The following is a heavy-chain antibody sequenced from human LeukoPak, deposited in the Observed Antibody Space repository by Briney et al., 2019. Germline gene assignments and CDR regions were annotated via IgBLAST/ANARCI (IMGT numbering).Heavy chain of an antibody. V-gene: IGHV3-30-3*01. CDR3: AKDREYYSGSYYEEY. D-gene: IGHD1-26*01. CDR2: ISYDGSNK. J-gene: IGHJ4*02. Sequence: PGGSLRLSCAASGFTFSSYAMHWVRQAPGKGLEWVAAISYDGSNKYYADSVKGRFTISRDNSKNTLYLQMSSLRAEDTAVYYCAKDREYYSGSYYEEYWGQGTLVTVSS. CDR1: GFTFSSYA.